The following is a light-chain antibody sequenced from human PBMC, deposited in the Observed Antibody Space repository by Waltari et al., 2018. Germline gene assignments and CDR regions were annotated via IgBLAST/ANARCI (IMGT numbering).Light chain of an antibody. CDR3: QQRSNWPLT. CDR2: EAS. J-gene: IGKJ4*01. V-gene: IGKV3-11*01. CDR1: HSVSSY. Sequence: ETVLTQSPATLSLSPGERATLSCRASHSVSSYLAWYTQKPGQAPRLLIYEASNRATGIPAMLSCSGSGTDFTPTISSLEPEVCAVYYCQQRSNWPLTFVGGTKVKIK.